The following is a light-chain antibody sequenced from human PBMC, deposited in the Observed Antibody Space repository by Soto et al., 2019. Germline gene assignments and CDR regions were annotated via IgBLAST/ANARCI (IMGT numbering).Light chain of an antibody. J-gene: IGLJ1*01. CDR3: KSYAGSNTYV. Sequence: QSALTQPPSASGSPGQSVTISCTGTSSDVGAYDYVCWYQQHPGKAPKLMIYEVNKRPSGVPDRFSGSKSGNTASLTVSGLQAADEADYFCKSYAGSNTYVFGSGTKLTVL. CDR1: SSDVGAYDY. CDR2: EVN. V-gene: IGLV2-8*01.